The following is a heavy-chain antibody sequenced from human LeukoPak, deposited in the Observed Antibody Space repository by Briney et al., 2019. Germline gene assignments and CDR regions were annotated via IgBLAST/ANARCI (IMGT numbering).Heavy chain of an antibody. D-gene: IGHD3-22*01. CDR2: IYYSGST. V-gene: IGHV4-59*08. CDR3: ARLYRNYYDSSGYSPNDAFDI. Sequence: SETLSLTCTVSGGSISSYYWIWLRQPPGKGLEWIGYIYYSGSTNYNPSLKSRVTISVDTSKNHFSMKLSSVTAADTAVYYCARLYRNYYDSSGYSPNDAFDICGQGTMVTVSA. J-gene: IGHJ3*02. CDR1: GGSISSYY.